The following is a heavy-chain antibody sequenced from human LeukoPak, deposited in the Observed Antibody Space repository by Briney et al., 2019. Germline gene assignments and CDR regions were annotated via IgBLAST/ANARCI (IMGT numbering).Heavy chain of an antibody. D-gene: IGHD6-13*01. Sequence: GGSLRLSCAASGFTFSSYGMHWVRQAPGKGLEWVAVIWYDGGNKYYADSVKGRFTISRDNSKNTLYLQMNSLRAEDTAVYYCATGYSSSWYYFDYWGQGTLVTVSS. CDR2: IWYDGGNK. J-gene: IGHJ4*02. CDR3: ATGYSSSWYYFDY. CDR1: GFTFSSYG. V-gene: IGHV3-33*01.